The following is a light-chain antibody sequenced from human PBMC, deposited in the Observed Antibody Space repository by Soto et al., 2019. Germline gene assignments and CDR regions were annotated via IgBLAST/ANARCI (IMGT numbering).Light chain of an antibody. CDR2: GAS. CDR1: QSVGGN. Sequence: EIVMTQSPATLSVSPGERATLSCRASQSVGGNLAWYQQRPGQAPRLLIYGASTRATGIPARFSGSGSGTESTLTISSLQSEDFAVYYCQENNDWRFTFGPGTKVDIK. V-gene: IGKV3-15*01. J-gene: IGKJ3*01. CDR3: QENNDWRFT.